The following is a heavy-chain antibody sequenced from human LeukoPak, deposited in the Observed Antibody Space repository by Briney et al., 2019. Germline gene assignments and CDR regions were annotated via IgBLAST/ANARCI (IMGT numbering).Heavy chain of an antibody. CDR2: ISNSGRTI. V-gene: IGHV3-48*03. CDR1: GFTVSSYD. D-gene: IGHD2-2*01. J-gene: IGHJ6*03. Sequence: PGGSLRLSCAASGFTVSSYDMNWVRQAPGKGLEWISYISNSGRTIYYADSVKGRFTISRDNAKNSLYLQMNSLRAEDTAVYYCAKGSSNSEKQWGYYMDVWGKGTTVTISS. CDR3: AKGSSNSEKQWGYYMDV.